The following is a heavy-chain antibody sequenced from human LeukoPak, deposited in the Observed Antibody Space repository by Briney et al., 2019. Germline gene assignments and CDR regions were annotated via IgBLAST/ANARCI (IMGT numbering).Heavy chain of an antibody. D-gene: IGHD6-6*01. J-gene: IGHJ4*02. CDR3: ARDGPSEFFDY. CDR1: GGSISSYY. Sequence: PSGTLSLTCTVSGGSISSYYWSCIRQPAGKGLEWIGRIYTSGGTNYNPSLKSRVTISLDESKNQFSLKLSSVTAADTAVYYCARDGPSEFFDYWGQGTLVTVSS. CDR2: IYTSGGT. V-gene: IGHV4-4*07.